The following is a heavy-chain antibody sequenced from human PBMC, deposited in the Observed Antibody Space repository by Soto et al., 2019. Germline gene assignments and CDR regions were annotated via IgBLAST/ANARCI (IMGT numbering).Heavy chain of an antibody. Sequence: PSETLSLTCAVSGGSISSGAYSWSWIRQPPGKGLEWVGYIYHSGSTYYNPSLKSRVTISVDRSKNRFSLNLNSVTAADTAVYYCARAPEAIGYCISTSCLNWFDPWGQGTLVTVSS. CDR2: IYHSGST. CDR3: ARAPEAIGYCISTSCLNWFDP. D-gene: IGHD2-2*01. CDR1: GGSISSGAYS. V-gene: IGHV4-30-2*01. J-gene: IGHJ5*02.